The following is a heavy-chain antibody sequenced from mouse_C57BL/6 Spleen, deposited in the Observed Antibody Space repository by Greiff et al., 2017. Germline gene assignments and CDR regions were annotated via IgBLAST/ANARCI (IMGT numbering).Heavy chain of an antibody. CDR1: GFTFSSYG. Sequence: EVHLVESGGDLVKPGGSLKLSCAASGFTFSSYGMSWVRQTPDKRLEWVATISSGGSYTYYPDSVKGRFTISRDNAKNTLYLQMSSLKSEDTAMYYCARSDYDYDYFDYWGQGTTLTVSS. V-gene: IGHV5-6*01. J-gene: IGHJ2*01. CDR2: ISSGGSYT. D-gene: IGHD2-4*01. CDR3: ARSDYDYDYFDY.